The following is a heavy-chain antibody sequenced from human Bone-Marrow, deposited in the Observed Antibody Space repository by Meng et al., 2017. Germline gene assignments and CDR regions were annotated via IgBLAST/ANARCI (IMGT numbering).Heavy chain of an antibody. V-gene: IGHV3-23*01. Sequence: GGSLRLSCAASGFTFSSYGMHWVRQAPGKGLEWVSAISGSGGSTYYADSVKGRFTISRDNSKNTLYLQMNSLRAEDTAVYYCAKDKVRPITMVRGVISLALRQPNWFDPWGQGTLVTVSS. D-gene: IGHD3-10*01. CDR2: ISGSGGST. J-gene: IGHJ5*02. CDR3: AKDKVRPITMVRGVISLALRQPNWFDP. CDR1: GFTFSSYG.